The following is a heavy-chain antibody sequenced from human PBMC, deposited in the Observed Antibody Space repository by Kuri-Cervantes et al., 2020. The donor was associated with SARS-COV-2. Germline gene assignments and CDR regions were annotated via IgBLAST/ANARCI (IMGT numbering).Heavy chain of an antibody. V-gene: IGHV3-21*04. CDR2: ISSSSSYI. J-gene: IGHJ6*02. CDR3: AGGNPRGISMDV. D-gene: IGHD6-13*01. Sequence: GGSLRLSCAASGFTFSSYSMNWVRQAPGKGLEWVSSISSSSSYIYYADSVKGRFTISRDNAKNSLYLQMNSLRDEDTAVYYCAGGNPRGISMDVWGQGTTVTVSS. CDR1: GFTFSSYS.